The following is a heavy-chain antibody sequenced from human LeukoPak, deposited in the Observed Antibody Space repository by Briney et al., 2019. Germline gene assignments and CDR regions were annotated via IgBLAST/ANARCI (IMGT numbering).Heavy chain of an antibody. V-gene: IGHV3-30*02. J-gene: IGHJ4*02. CDR2: IRHDGSNK. Sequence: PGGSLRLSCAACGFTFSIYGMHWVRHAPGKGLEGVAFIRHDGSNKYHADSVKGRFTISRDNSKNTLYLQMNSLRAEDTAVYYCAKVDIVATTPFDYWGQGTLVTVSS. CDR3: AKVDIVATTPFDY. CDR1: GFTFSIYG. D-gene: IGHD5-12*01.